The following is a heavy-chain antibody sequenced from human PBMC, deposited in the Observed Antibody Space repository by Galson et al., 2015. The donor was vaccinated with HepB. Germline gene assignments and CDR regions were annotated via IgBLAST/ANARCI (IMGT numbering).Heavy chain of an antibody. CDR2: ISSDGSSK. J-gene: IGHJ4*02. V-gene: IGHV3-30-3*01. CDR1: GFTFSNHN. D-gene: IGHD2-2*01. Sequence: SLRLSCAASGFTFSNHNMHWVRQAPGKGLEWVAGISSDGSSKPYGDSVKGRFTISRDNSKKMLFLEMNSLRAEDTALYYCATYSSSWTAFDYWGQGTLVTVSS. CDR3: ATYSSSWTAFDY.